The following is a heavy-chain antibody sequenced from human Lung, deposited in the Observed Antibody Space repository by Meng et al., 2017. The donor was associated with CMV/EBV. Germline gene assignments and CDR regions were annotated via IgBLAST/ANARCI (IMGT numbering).Heavy chain of an antibody. J-gene: IGHJ6*02. D-gene: IGHD2-2*02. CDR2: ISSSSSYI. CDR3: ARDLSIVPAAISYYYGMDV. V-gene: IGHV3-21*01. CDR1: GFTFSSYS. Sequence: ESLKIPCAAPGFTFSSYSMNWVRQAPGKGLEWVSSISSSSSYIYYADSVKGRFTISRDNAKNSLYLQMNSLRAEDTAVYYCARDLSIVPAAISYYYGMDVWGQGTTVTVSS.